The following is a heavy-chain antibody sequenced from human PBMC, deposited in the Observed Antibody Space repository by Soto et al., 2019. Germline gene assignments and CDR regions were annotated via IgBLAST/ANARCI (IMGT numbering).Heavy chain of an antibody. Sequence: ASVKVSCKASGYTFTSYYMHWVRQAPGQGLEWMGIINPSGGSTSYAQKFQGRVTMTRDTSTSTVYMELSSLRSEDTAVYYCARVAGIDDYGESYYYMDVWGKGTTVTVSS. D-gene: IGHD4-17*01. CDR3: ARVAGIDDYGESYYYMDV. V-gene: IGHV1-46*03. J-gene: IGHJ6*03. CDR1: GYTFTSYY. CDR2: INPSGGST.